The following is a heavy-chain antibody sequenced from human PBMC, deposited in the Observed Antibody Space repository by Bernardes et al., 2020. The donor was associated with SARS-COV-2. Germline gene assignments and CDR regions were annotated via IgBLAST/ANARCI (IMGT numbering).Heavy chain of an antibody. D-gene: IGHD1-26*01. Sequence: GSLRLSCAASGFTFSSYSMNWVRQAPGKGLEWVSYISSSSSTIYYADSVKGRFTISRDNAKNSLYLQMNSLRAEDTAVYYCARGSGSYYVLYAFDIWGQGTMVTVSS. V-gene: IGHV3-48*01. J-gene: IGHJ3*02. CDR1: GFTFSSYS. CDR3: ARGSGSYYVLYAFDI. CDR2: ISSSSSTI.